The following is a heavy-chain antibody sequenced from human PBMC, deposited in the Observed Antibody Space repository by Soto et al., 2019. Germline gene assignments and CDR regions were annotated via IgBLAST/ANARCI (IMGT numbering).Heavy chain of an antibody. CDR1: PFTFRSYS. CDR2: ISYDGSKE. V-gene: IGHV3-30*09. D-gene: IGHD2-15*01. J-gene: IGHJ4*02. Sequence: GGPLRLSCAASPFTFRSYSMHWVRQAPGKGLEWVTSISYDGSKESYADSVKGRFAVSRDNSKNTLYLQMNSLRPEDTAVYYCARYCNGGACYSASLDYWGQGTQVTVSS. CDR3: ARYCNGGACYSASLDY.